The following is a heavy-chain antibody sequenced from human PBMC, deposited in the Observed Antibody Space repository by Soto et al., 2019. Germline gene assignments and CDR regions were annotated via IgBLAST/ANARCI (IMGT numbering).Heavy chain of an antibody. CDR3: ARGGLFRNSPRCTHNFYYMDV. Sequence: QLQLVQSGAEVKKPGASVKVSCKASGYTFTSYDINWVRQATGQGPEWMGWLNPNSGNRRYAQKFQGRVTMTRDTSTNTAYMELSSLESEDTAVYYCARGGLFRNSPRCTHNFYYMDVWGRGTTVAVSS. J-gene: IGHJ6*03. CDR1: GYTFTSYD. CDR2: LNPNSGNR. D-gene: IGHD3-16*01. V-gene: IGHV1-8*01.